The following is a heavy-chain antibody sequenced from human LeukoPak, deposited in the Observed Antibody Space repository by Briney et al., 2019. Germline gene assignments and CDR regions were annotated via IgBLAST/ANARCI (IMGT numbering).Heavy chain of an antibody. Sequence: SETLSLTCTVSGGSISSYYWSWIRQPAGEGLEWIGHIYSTGSTNYNPSLKSRVTISVDTSKNQFSLKLSSVTAADTAVYYCAREDYGSGSYTYWGQGTLVTVSS. CDR1: GGSISSYY. J-gene: IGHJ4*02. D-gene: IGHD3-10*01. CDR3: AREDYGSGSYTY. V-gene: IGHV4-4*07. CDR2: IYSTGST.